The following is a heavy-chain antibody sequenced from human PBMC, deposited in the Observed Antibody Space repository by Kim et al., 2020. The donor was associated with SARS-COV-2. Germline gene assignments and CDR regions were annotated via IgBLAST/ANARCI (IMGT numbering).Heavy chain of an antibody. Sequence: GGSLRLSCAASGFTFSSYSMSWIRQAPGEGLEWVSGISGSGDSTYYADSVRGRFTISRDRSKSTLYLQMNSLRAEDTAVYYCAKDSSYNPAYWFHSWG. V-gene: IGHV3-23*01. CDR3: AKDSSYNPAYWFHS. CDR2: ISGSGDST. CDR1: GFTFSSYS. J-gene: IGHJ5*01. D-gene: IGHD1-1*01.